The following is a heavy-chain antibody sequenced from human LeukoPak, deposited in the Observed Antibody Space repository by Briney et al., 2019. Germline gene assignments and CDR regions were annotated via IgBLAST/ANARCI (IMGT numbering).Heavy chain of an antibody. CDR1: GFTFSSYS. J-gene: IGHJ4*02. D-gene: IGHD3-22*01. CDR3: AGDSGYYYDSSGD. CDR2: ISSSSSTI. V-gene: IGHV3-48*01. Sequence: GGSLRLXCAASGFTFSSYSMNWVRRAPGKGLESVSYISSSSSTIYYADSVKGRFTISRDNAKNSLYLQMNSLRAEDTAVYYCAGDSGYYYDSSGDWGQGTLVTVSS.